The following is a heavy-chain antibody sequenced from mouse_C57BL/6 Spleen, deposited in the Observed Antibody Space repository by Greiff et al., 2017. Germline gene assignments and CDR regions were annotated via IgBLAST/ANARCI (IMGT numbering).Heavy chain of an antibody. Sequence: EVKLVESGGGLVKPGGSLKLSCAASGFTFSDYGMHWVRQAPVKGLEWVAYISSGSGNIYYADKVKGRFTFSRDNAKNTLCLQMTSLRSEDTAMYYCARGGCTPFAYWGQGTLVTVSA. CDR1: GFTFSDYG. CDR3: ARGGCTPFAY. D-gene: IGHD5-1*01. J-gene: IGHJ3*01. V-gene: IGHV5-17*01. CDR2: ISSGSGNI.